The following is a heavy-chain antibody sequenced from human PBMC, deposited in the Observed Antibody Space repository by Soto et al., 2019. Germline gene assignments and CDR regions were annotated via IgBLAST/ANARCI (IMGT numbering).Heavy chain of an antibody. CDR3: ARVARCSGGSCHPYYYYYMDV. CDR1: GGSFSGYY. Sequence: SETLSLTCAVYGGSFSGYYWSWIRQPPGKGLEWIGEINHSGSTNYNPSLKSRVTISVDTSKNQFSLKLSSVTAADTAVYYCARVARCSGGSCHPYYYYYMDVWGKGTTVTVSS. D-gene: IGHD2-15*01. V-gene: IGHV4-34*01. CDR2: INHSGST. J-gene: IGHJ6*03.